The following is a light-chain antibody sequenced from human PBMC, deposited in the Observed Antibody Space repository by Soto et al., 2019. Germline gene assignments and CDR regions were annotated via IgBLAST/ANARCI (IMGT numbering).Light chain of an antibody. V-gene: IGLV2-23*02. CDR2: EDH. Sequence: QSALAQPASVSGSPGQSITISCTGTSSDVGSYNLVSWYQHHPGKAPKLMIYEDHKRPSDISNRFSGSKSGNTASLTISGLQGEDEADYFCCSYAGSSTFPYVFGTGTKVTVL. CDR1: SSDVGSYNL. CDR3: CSYAGSSTFPYV. J-gene: IGLJ1*01.